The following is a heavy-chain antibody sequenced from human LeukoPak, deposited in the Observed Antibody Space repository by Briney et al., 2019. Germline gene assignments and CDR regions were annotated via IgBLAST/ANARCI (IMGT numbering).Heavy chain of an antibody. D-gene: IGHD3-3*01. J-gene: IGHJ1*01. Sequence: GRSLRLSCAASGFTFSNYWMSWVRQAPGKGLEWVANIKQDGSEKNYVDSVKGRFTISRDNGKNSLYLQMNSLRADDTAVYYCARSITIFGVGNFQHWGQGTLVTVSS. CDR3: ARSITIFGVGNFQH. CDR1: GFTFSNYW. CDR2: IKQDGSEK. V-gene: IGHV3-7*05.